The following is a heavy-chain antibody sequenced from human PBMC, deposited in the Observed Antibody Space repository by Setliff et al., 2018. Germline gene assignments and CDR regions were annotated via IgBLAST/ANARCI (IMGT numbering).Heavy chain of an antibody. CDR1: GFTFSNYW. CDR2: INGDGSST. CDR3: ARTCSGSGCYAGLES. J-gene: IGHJ4*02. V-gene: IGHV3-74*01. D-gene: IGHD2-15*01. Sequence: PGGSLRLSCEASGFTFSNYWMHWVRQGPGKPLVWVSRINGDGSSTTYADSVKGRFTISRDNAKNTVYLQMNSLRVEDTAVYYCARTCSGSGCYAGLESWGQGTPVTVSS.